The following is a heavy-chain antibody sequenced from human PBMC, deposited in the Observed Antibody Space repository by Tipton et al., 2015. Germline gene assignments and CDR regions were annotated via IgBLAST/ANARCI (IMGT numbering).Heavy chain of an antibody. V-gene: IGHV3-7*01. J-gene: IGHJ4*02. CDR3: ARELN. CDR1: GFIFTNYW. CDR2: IKQDGSEK. Sequence: SLRLSCAASGFIFTNYWMTWVRQAPGKGLEWVANIKQDGSEKYYVDSVKGRFTISRDNAKNSLYLQMNSLRAEDTAVYYCARELNRGQGTLVTVS. D-gene: IGHD3-16*01.